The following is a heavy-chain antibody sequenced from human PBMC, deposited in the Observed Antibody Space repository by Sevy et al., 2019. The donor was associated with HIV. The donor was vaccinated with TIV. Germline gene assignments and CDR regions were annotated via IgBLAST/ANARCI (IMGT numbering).Heavy chain of an antibody. CDR2: IKRDVSER. Sequence: GGSLRLSCAASGFSFSNYWMSWVRQAPGKGLEWVANIKRDVSERYYVASVKGRFTISRDNAKTSLYLQMHSLRAEDTAVYYCARDCSSASCLWGLDVWGQGTTVTVSS. V-gene: IGHV3-7*03. CDR3: ARDCSSASCLWGLDV. D-gene: IGHD2-2*01. J-gene: IGHJ6*02. CDR1: GFSFSNYW.